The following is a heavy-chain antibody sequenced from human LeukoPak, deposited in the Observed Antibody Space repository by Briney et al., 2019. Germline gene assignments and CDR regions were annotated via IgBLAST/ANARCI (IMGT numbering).Heavy chain of an antibody. CDR2: ISSSSSYI. Sequence: GGSLRLSCAASGFTFSSYSMNWVRQAPGKGLEWVSSISSSSSYIYYAGSVKGRFTISRDNAKNSLYLQMNSLRAEDTAVYYCARDHLYGSGSYYNPYWFDPWGQGTLVTVSS. V-gene: IGHV3-21*01. J-gene: IGHJ5*02. D-gene: IGHD3-10*01. CDR3: ARDHLYGSGSYYNPYWFDP. CDR1: GFTFSSYS.